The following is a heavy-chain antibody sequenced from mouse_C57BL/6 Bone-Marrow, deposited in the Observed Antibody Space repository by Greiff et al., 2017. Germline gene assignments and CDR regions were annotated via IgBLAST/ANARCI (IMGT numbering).Heavy chain of an antibody. V-gene: IGHV1-7*01. CDR3: ARSEEGTTVVEAMDY. J-gene: IGHJ4*01. CDR2: INPSSGYT. CDR1: GYTFTSYW. Sequence: QVQLKQSGAELAQPGASVTLSCKASGYTFTSYWMHWVKQRPGQGLEWIGYINPSSGYTKYNQKFKDKATLTADKSSSTAYMQLSSLTYEDSAVYYCARSEEGTTVVEAMDYWGQGTSVTVSS. D-gene: IGHD1-1*01.